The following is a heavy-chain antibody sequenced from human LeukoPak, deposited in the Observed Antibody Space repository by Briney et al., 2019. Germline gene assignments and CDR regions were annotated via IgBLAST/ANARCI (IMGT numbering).Heavy chain of an antibody. CDR1: GYTFTSYD. Sequence: ASVKVSCKASGYTFTSYDINWVRQATGQGLEWMGWMNPNSGNTGYALKFQGRVTMTRNTSISTAYMELSSLRSEDTAVYFCARGFRHCSSPSCYSLDVWGQGTLVTVSS. V-gene: IGHV1-8*01. CDR2: MNPNSGNT. D-gene: IGHD2-2*02. J-gene: IGHJ4*02. CDR3: ARGFRHCSSPSCYSLDV.